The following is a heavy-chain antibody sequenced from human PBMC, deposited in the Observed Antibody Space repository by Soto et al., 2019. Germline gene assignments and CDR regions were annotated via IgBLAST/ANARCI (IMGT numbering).Heavy chain of an antibody. CDR1: GFTFSSYA. D-gene: IGHD2-2*01. Sequence: GGSLRLSCAASGFTFSSYAMSWVRQAPGKGLEWVSAISGSGGSTYYADSVKGRFTISRDNSKNTLYLQMNSLRAEDTAVYYCAKEETGSKFIVVVPAAIGYWGQGTLVTVSS. J-gene: IGHJ4*02. CDR3: AKEETGSKFIVVVPAAIGY. CDR2: ISGSGGST. V-gene: IGHV3-23*01.